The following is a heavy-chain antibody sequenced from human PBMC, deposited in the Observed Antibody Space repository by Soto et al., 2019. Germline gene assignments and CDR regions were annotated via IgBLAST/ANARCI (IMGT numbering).Heavy chain of an antibody. J-gene: IGHJ4*02. Sequence: QLQLQESGPGLVKPSETLSLTCSVSDDSINSDKYYWGWIRQPPGKGLESIGSIYYRGNAYYNPSLQPRVTIPLDKSKSPFSLKLNSVTAADSAVYFCARLEGLATVSYYFDFWGPGALVTVSS. V-gene: IGHV4-39*01. CDR1: DDSINSDKYY. D-gene: IGHD3-9*01. CDR3: ARLEGLATVSYYFDF. CDR2: IYYRGNA.